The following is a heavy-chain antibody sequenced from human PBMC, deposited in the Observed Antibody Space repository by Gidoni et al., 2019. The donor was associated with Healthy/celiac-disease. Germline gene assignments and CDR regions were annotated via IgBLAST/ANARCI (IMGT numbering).Heavy chain of an antibody. CDR3: TTEGVTPYYYDSSGYPFDY. CDR1: GFTFSNAW. CDR2: IKSKTDGGTT. Sequence: EVQLVESGGGLVKPGGSLRLSCAASGFTFSNAWMSWVRQAPGKGLDWVGRIKSKTDGGTTDYAAPVKGRFTISRDESKNTLYLQMNSLKTEDTAVYYCTTEGVTPYYYDSSGYPFDYWGQGTLVTVSS. V-gene: IGHV3-15*01. J-gene: IGHJ4*02. D-gene: IGHD3-22*01.